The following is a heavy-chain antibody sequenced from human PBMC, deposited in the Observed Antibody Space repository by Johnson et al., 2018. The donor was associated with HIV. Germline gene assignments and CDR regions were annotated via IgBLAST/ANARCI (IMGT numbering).Heavy chain of an antibody. CDR1: GFTFSDYA. J-gene: IGHJ3*02. Sequence: VQLVESGGGVVQPGRSLRLSCAASGFTFSDYAIHWVRQAPGKGLEWVAVISYDGSNKYYADSVKGRFTISRDNSKTTLYLQMNSLRAEDTAVYYCARDRGGDDAFDIWGQGTMVTVSS. D-gene: IGHD3-10*01. CDR3: ARDRGGDDAFDI. CDR2: ISYDGSNK. V-gene: IGHV3-30*14.